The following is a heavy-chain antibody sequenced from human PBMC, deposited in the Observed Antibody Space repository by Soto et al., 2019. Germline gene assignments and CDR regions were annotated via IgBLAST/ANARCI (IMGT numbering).Heavy chain of an antibody. CDR1: GGSFSGYY. CDR3: ARVEKLPMVRGVIRWFDP. D-gene: IGHD3-10*01. Sequence: PSETLSLTCAVYGGSFSGYYWSWIRQPPGKGLEWIGEINHSGSTNYNPSLESRVTISVDTSKNQFSLKLSSVTAADTAVYYCARVEKLPMVRGVIRWFDPWGQGTLVTSPQ. CDR2: INHSGST. V-gene: IGHV4-34*01. J-gene: IGHJ5*02.